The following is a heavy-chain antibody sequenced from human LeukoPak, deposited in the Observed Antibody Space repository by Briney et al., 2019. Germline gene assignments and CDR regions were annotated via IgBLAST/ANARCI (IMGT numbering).Heavy chain of an antibody. CDR3: AKDSSDYDFWSGYPDY. CDR2: IRYDGSNK. Sequence: GGSLRLSCAASGSTFSSYGMHWVRQAPGKGLEWVAYIRYDGSNKYYADSVKGRFTISRDNSKNTLYLQMNSLRAEDTAVYYCAKDSSDYDFWSGYPDYWGQGTLVTVSS. J-gene: IGHJ4*02. CDR1: GSTFSSYG. D-gene: IGHD3-3*01. V-gene: IGHV3-30*02.